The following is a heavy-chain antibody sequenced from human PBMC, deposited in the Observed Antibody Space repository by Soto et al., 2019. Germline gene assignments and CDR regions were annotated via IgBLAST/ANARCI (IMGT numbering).Heavy chain of an antibody. D-gene: IGHD6-13*01. J-gene: IGHJ4*02. CDR1: GFTFSSYA. V-gene: IGHV3-23*01. CDR3: AKDLSGAIAAAGTASDY. Sequence: GGSLRLSCAASGFTFSSYAMSWVRQAPGKGLEWVSAISGSGGSTYYADSVKGRFTISRDNSKNTLYLQMNSLRAEDTAVYYCAKDLSGAIAAAGTASDYWGQGTLVTVSS. CDR2: ISGSGGST.